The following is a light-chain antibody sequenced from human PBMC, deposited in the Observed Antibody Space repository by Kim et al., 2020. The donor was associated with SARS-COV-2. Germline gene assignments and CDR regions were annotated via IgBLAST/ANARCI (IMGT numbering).Light chain of an antibody. CDR2: SNN. Sequence: QSVLTQPPSASGTPGQRVTISCSGSNSNIGSNTVSWYQQLPGTAPKLLIYSNNQRPSGVPDRFSGSKSGTSASLAISGLQSDDEAVYYCAAWDDSLNGVFGGGTQLTVL. J-gene: IGLJ3*02. CDR1: NSNIGSNT. V-gene: IGLV1-44*01. CDR3: AAWDDSLNGV.